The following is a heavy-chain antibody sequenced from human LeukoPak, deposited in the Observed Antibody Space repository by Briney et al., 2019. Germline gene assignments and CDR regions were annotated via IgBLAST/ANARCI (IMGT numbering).Heavy chain of an antibody. J-gene: IGHJ4*02. CDR1: GFTFSSYA. CDR2: ISGSGGDT. D-gene: IGHD1-14*01. Sequence: GSLRLSCAASGFTFSSYAMSWVRQAPGKGLEWVSAISGSGGDTYYADSVKGWFTISRDNSKNTLYLQMNSLRAEETAVYYCAKYRKVRPTEALDYWGQGTLVTVSS. CDR3: AKYRKVRPTEALDY. V-gene: IGHV3-23*01.